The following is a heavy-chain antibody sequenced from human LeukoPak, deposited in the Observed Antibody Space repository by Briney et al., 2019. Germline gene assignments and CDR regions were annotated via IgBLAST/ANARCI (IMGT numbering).Heavy chain of an antibody. CDR1: GFTFSSSW. CDR3: AKDNPPDY. CDR2: IKQEGGEK. V-gene: IGHV3-7*03. J-gene: IGHJ4*02. Sequence: GGSLRLSCVASGFTFSSSWMSWVRQAPGKGLEWVAHIKQEGGEKSYVESVRGRFTISRDNAKNSLYLQLNSLRAENTALEYCAKDNPPDYWGQGTLVTVPS.